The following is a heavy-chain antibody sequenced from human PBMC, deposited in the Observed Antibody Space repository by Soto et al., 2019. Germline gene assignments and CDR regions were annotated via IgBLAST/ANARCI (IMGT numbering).Heavy chain of an antibody. CDR3: AVRAFSSGWYSFFDY. D-gene: IGHD6-19*01. Sequence: SETMSVTCAFYGLSFSGYYWSWIRQPPGKGLEWIGEINHSGSTNYNPSLKSRVTISVDTSKNQFSLKLSSVTAADTAVYYCAVRAFSSGWYSFFDYWGQGTLVTVSS. V-gene: IGHV4-34*01. CDR1: GLSFSGYY. J-gene: IGHJ4*02. CDR2: INHSGST.